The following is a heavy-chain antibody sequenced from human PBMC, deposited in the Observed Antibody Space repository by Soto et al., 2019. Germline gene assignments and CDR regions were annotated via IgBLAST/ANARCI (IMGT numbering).Heavy chain of an antibody. J-gene: IGHJ5*02. Sequence: QVQLVQSGAEVKKPGASVKVSCKASGYTFTSYDINWVRQATGQGLEWMGWMNPNSGNTGYAQKFQGRVTMTRNTSISTAYMERRRLRSEDTAVDYCARQLQVRGFDPWGQGTLVTVSS. V-gene: IGHV1-8*01. CDR1: GYTFTSYD. CDR2: MNPNSGNT. CDR3: ARQLQVRGFDP. D-gene: IGHD6-13*01.